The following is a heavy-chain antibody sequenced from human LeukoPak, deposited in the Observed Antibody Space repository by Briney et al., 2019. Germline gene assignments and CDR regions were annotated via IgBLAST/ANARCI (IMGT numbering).Heavy chain of an antibody. D-gene: IGHD3-16*01. Sequence: SETLSLTCAVSGSSISSGYYWGWIRQPPGKGLEWIGSVFHSGKTSYNSSLKSRVTMSADTSKNQFSLRLRSVTAADTAVYYCARHVSFGTYYFDSWGQGTPFTVSS. CDR3: ARHVSFGTYYFDS. CDR2: VFHSGKT. CDR1: GSSISSGYY. J-gene: IGHJ4*02. V-gene: IGHV4-38-2*01.